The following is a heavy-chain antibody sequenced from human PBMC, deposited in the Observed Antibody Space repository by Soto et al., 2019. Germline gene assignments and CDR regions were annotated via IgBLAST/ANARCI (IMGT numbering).Heavy chain of an antibody. Sequence: SVKLSCKASGYTFTSYAMHWVRQAPGQRLEWMGWINAGNGNTKYSQKFQGRVTITRDTSASTAYMELSSLRSEDTAVYYCASLSGLEVTYAIDYWGQGILVSLS. CDR2: INAGNGNT. CDR3: ASLSGLEVTYAIDY. V-gene: IGHV1-3*01. J-gene: IGHJ4*02. D-gene: IGHD2-21*02. CDR1: GYTFTSYA.